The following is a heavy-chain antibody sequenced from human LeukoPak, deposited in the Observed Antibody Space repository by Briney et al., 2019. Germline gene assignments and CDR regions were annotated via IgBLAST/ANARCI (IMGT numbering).Heavy chain of an antibody. Sequence: GGSLRLSCVASGFTFSKAWVSWVRQAPGKGLEWVGRIKENSVGGTTDYAAPVKGRFTISRDDSKNTVYLEMNSLRTEDTAVYYCTAGLARTNDDSWGQGTLVTVSS. J-gene: IGHJ4*02. CDR2: IKENSVGGTT. CDR3: TAGLARTNDDS. D-gene: IGHD2-8*01. CDR1: GFTFSKAW. V-gene: IGHV3-15*01.